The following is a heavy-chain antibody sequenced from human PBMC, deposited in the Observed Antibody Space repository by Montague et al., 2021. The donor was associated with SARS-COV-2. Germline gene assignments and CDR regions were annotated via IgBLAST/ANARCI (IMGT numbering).Heavy chain of an antibody. CDR3: ALPLGGARFDP. V-gene: IGHV4-4*02. Sequence: SETLSLTCSASGGSVSSDNWWTWVRQPPGKGLEWIGDIYHSGTTNYSPSLKSRLTISLDKSKNQFSLKLMSVTAADTAVYYCALPLGGARFDPWGQGTLVIVSS. CDR1: GGSVSSDNW. J-gene: IGHJ5*02. D-gene: IGHD3-16*01. CDR2: IYHSGTT.